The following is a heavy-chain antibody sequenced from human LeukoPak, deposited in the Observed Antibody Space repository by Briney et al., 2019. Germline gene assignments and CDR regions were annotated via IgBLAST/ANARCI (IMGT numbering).Heavy chain of an antibody. D-gene: IGHD2-8*01. CDR2: ISSSSSYI. CDR1: GFTFSSYS. Sequence: GGSLRLSCAASGFTFSSYSMNWVRQAPGKGLEWVSSISSSSSYIYYADSVKGRFTISRDNAKNSPYLQMNSLRAEDTAVYYCALWGEEYCTNGVCSRYYWGQGTLVTVSS. J-gene: IGHJ4*02. CDR3: ALWGEEYCTNGVCSRYY. V-gene: IGHV3-21*01.